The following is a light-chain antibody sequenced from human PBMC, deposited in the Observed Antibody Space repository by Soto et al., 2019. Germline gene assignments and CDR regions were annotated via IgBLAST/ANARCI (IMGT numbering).Light chain of an antibody. J-gene: IGKJ1*01. CDR1: QSISTW. Sequence: IQMTQSPSTLSASLCDRVTITCQASQSISTWLAWYQQEPGKAPKPRIHKASSLHSGVPSRFSGSGSGTDFTLTISSLHHDDFATYECQQYNSYSPTCGQGTKVDIK. V-gene: IGKV1-5*03. CDR2: KAS. CDR3: QQYNSYSPT.